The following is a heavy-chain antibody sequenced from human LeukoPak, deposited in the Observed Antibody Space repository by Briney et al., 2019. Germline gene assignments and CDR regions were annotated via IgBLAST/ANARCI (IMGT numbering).Heavy chain of an antibody. CDR2: IKSKTDGGTT. CDR3: TTGLSRSSYYYDSSGYYYAGDY. V-gene: IGHV3-15*01. D-gene: IGHD3-22*01. J-gene: IGHJ4*02. Sequence: GGSLRLSCAASGFTFSNAWMSWVRQAPGKGPEWVGRIKSKTDGGTTDYAAPVKGRFTISRDDSKNTLYLQMNSLKTEDTAVYYCTTGLSRSSYYYDSSGYYYAGDYWGQGTLVTVSS. CDR1: GFTFSNAW.